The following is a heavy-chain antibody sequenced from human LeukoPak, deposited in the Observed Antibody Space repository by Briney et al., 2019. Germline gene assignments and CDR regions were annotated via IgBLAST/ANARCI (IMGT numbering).Heavy chain of an antibody. D-gene: IGHD6-13*01. Sequence: ASVKVSCKASGGTFSSYAISWVRQAPGQGLEWMGRIIPILGIANYAQKFQGRVTITADKSTSTAYVELSSLRSEDTAVYYCARDKVAAAGSHYYYGMDVWGQGTTVTVSS. CDR3: ARDKVAAAGSHYYYGMDV. V-gene: IGHV1-69*04. CDR2: IIPILGIA. J-gene: IGHJ6*02. CDR1: GGTFSSYA.